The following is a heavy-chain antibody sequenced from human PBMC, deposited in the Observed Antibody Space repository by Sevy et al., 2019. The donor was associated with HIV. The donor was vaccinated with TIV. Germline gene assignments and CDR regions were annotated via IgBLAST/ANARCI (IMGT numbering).Heavy chain of an antibody. CDR2: ISSSSIYI. D-gene: IGHD2-15*01. CDR1: GFTFSSYS. Sequence: GGSLRLSCAASGFTFSSYSMNWVRQAPGKGLEWVSSISSSSIYIYYADSVKGRFTISRDNAKNSLYLQMNSLRAEDTAGYYCARDPCFYCSGGSCYPRYYFDYWGQGTLVTVSS. V-gene: IGHV3-21*01. J-gene: IGHJ4*02. CDR3: ARDPCFYCSGGSCYPRYYFDY.